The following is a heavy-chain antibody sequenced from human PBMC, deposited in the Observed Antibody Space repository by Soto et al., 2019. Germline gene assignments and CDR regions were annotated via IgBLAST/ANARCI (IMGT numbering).Heavy chain of an antibody. CDR3: AKKFNSGSGSHYFDD. CDR1: GFTFSSYS. J-gene: IGHJ4*01. Sequence: GGSLRVSCAASGFTFSSYSMSWVRQAPGKGLEWVSGFRTGGDDGTTYYADSVKGRFTISRDNSKNTLFLQMNSLRAEDTAIYYCAKKFNSGSGSHYFDDWRHGTLVT. V-gene: IGHV3-23*01. CDR2: FRTGGDDGTT. D-gene: IGHD3-10*01.